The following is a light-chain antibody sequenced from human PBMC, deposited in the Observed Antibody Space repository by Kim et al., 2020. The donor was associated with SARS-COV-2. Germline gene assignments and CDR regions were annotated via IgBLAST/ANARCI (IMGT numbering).Light chain of an antibody. CDR3: AAWDDSLSANWV. CDR2: RNN. CDR1: SSNIGSNY. J-gene: IGLJ3*02. Sequence: QRVTISCSGSSSNIGSNYVYWYQQLPGTAPKLLIYRNNQRPSGVPARFSGSKSGTSASLAISGLRSEDEADYYCAAWDDSLSANWVFGGGTQLTVL. V-gene: IGLV1-47*01.